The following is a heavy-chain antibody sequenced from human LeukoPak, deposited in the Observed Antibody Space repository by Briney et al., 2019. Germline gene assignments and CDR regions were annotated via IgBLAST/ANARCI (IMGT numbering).Heavy chain of an antibody. J-gene: IGHJ6*04. CDR3: ARAPQTGPHYYGMDV. CDR1: GGTFSSYA. Sequence: ASVKVSCKASGGTFSSYAISWVRQAPGQGLEWMGGIIPIFGTINYAQKFLGRVTITADESTNTAYMELSSLRSEDTAVYYCARAPQTGPHYYGMDVWGKGTTVTASS. V-gene: IGHV1-69*01. CDR2: IIPIFGTI. D-gene: IGHD3-9*01.